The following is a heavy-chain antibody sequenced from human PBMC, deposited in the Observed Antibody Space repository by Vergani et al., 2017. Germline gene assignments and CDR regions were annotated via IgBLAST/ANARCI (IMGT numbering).Heavy chain of an antibody. Sequence: EVQLLESGGGLVQPGGSLRLSCGASGFTFSSYAMTWVRQAPGKGVEWVSAISGSGGNTFYTDSVKGRLTISRDNSKDTLYLKMNSLRVEDTAIYYCAKARDPNCKGGNCYSYYYGLDLWGQGTTVTVSS. J-gene: IGHJ6*02. D-gene: IGHD2-15*01. CDR1: GFTFSSYA. CDR2: ISGSGGNT. CDR3: AKARDPNCKGGNCYSYYYGLDL. V-gene: IGHV3-23*01.